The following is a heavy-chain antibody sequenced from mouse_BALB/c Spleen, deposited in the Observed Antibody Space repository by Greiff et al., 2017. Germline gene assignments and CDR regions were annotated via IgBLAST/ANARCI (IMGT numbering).Heavy chain of an antibody. CDR2: IYPGSGST. CDR1: GYTFTDHV. V-gene: IGHV1-81*01. J-gene: IGHJ2*01. CDR3: SRRGTTVVDY. D-gene: IGHD1-1*01. Sequence: QVQLQQSGPELVKPGASVQMSCKASGYTFTDHVISWVKQRTGQGLEWIGEIYPGSGSTYYNEKFKGKATMTADKSSNTASMQLSSLTSEDAAVHFCSRRGTTVVDYWGQGTTLTVSS.